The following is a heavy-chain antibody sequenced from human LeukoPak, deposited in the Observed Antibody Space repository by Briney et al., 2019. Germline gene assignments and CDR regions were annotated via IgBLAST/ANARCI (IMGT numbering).Heavy chain of an antibody. CDR1: GFTFSTYW. V-gene: IGHV3-7*01. J-gene: IGHJ5*02. D-gene: IGHD4-17*01. CDR3: SKKGQNDDYGKPA. CDR2: IKEDGGEE. Sequence: GGSLRLSCAVSGFTFSTYWMSWVSQAPGKGLEWVANIKEDGGEEYYVDSVKGRFTISRDNAKNSLYLQMDGLRAEDTAVYYCSKKGQNDDYGKPAWGQGTLVTVSS.